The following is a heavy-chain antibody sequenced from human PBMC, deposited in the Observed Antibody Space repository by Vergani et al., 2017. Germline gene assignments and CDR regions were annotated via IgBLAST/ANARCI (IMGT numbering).Heavy chain of an antibody. CDR3: ARYGRGLRRNWFDP. V-gene: IGHV4-4*07. CDR2: LCPSGST. D-gene: IGHD4-17*01. Sequence: QVQMQESGPGLVKTSETLSLTCSASGAPISYWCWSWLRQPAGKGLEWIWRLCPSGSTNYKPSLKSRVTMSIDTSKNQFSLKLTSVTAADTAVYYCARYGRGLRRNWFDPWGQGTLVTVSS. J-gene: IGHJ5*02. CDR1: GAPISYWC.